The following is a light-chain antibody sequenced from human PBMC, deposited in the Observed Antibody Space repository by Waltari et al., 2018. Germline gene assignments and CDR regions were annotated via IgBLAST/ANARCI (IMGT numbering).Light chain of an antibody. CDR2: DAS. CDR1: QSVSTY. Sequence: EIVLTQSPVTLSLSPGARATLSCRASQSVSTYLAWYQQKPGQAPTLLIYDASNRATGIPARFSGSGSGTDFTLTISSLEPEDFAVYYCQQRSNWLFGGGTKVEMK. V-gene: IGKV3-11*01. CDR3: QQRSNWL. J-gene: IGKJ4*01.